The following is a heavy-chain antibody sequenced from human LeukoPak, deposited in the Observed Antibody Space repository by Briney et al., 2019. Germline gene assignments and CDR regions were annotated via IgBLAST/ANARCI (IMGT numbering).Heavy chain of an antibody. CDR2: IYPGDSDT. D-gene: IGHD6-6*01. J-gene: IGHJ6*03. V-gene: IGHV5-51*01. Sequence: GESLKISCKASGYGFTRYWIAWVRQMPGKGLECMGIIYPGDSDTRYSPSFQGQVTISVDKSTNTAYLQWSSLKASDTAMYYCARRYSTSFPPSTYYYMDVWGKGTTVTVSS. CDR1: GYGFTRYW. CDR3: ARRYSTSFPPSTYYYMDV.